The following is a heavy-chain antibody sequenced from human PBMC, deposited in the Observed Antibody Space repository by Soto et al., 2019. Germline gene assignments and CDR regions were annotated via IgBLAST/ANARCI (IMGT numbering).Heavy chain of an antibody. CDR2: ISSSGSTI. V-gene: IGHV3-48*03. CDR3: ARVTRDCGGDCYRWFDP. J-gene: IGHJ5*02. CDR1: GFTFSSYE. Sequence: SLRLSCAASGFTFSSYEMNWVRQAPGKGLEWVSYISSSGSTIYYADSVKGRFTISRDNAKNSLYLQMNSLRAEDTAVYYCARVTRDCGGDCYRWFDPWGQGTLVTVSS. D-gene: IGHD2-21*02.